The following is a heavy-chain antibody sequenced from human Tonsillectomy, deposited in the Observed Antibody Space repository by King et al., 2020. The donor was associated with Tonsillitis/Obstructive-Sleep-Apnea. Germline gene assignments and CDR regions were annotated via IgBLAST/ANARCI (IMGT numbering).Heavy chain of an antibody. V-gene: IGHV1-18*01. CDR3: VRVPVIVVVPAAMTRFDS. CDR1: GYIFISNG. CDR2: ISAYNGNT. J-gene: IGHJ4*02. Sequence: QLVQSGAEVKKPGASVKVSCKTSGYIFISNGLSRVRQAPGQGLEWMGYISAYNGNTNYAQKFQDRVTLTTDTSTSTAYMELRSLRSDDTAVYYCVRVPVIVVVPAAMTRFDSWGQGTLVTVSS. D-gene: IGHD2-2*01.